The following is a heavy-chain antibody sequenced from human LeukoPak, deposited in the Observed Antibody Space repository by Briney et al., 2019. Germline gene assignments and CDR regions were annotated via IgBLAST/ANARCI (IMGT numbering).Heavy chain of an antibody. Sequence: ASVKVSCKASGGTFTSLTINWVRQAPGQGLEWMGGIIPIFGRENYAQKFQGRVTITADDSTSTAYMELSSLASEDTAVYYCADLVYCSSSSCYEPFNQTWGQGTLVTVSP. V-gene: IGHV1-69*13. CDR2: IIPIFGRE. CDR1: GGTFTSLT. J-gene: IGHJ4*02. D-gene: IGHD2-2*01. CDR3: ADLVYCSSSSCYEPFNQT.